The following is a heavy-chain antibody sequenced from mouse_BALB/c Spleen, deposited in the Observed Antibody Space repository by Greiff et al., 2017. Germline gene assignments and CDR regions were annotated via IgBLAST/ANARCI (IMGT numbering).Heavy chain of an antibody. V-gene: IGHV5-6-5*01. Sequence: EVNVVESGGGLVKPGGSLKLSCAASEFTFSSYAMSWVRQTPEKRLEWVASISSGGSTYYPDSVKGRFTISRDNARNILYLQMSSLRSEDTAMYYCARGGNYFDYWGQGTTLTVSS. CDR1: EFTFSSYA. CDR3: ARGGNYFDY. J-gene: IGHJ2*01. CDR2: ISSGGST.